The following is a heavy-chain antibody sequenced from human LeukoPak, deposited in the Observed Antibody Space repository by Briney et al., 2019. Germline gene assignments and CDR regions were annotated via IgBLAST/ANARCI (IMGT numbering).Heavy chain of an antibody. CDR1: GGSISSYY. CDR2: LYTTGIT. CDR3: ARDKSSSPYNWFDP. J-gene: IGHJ5*02. V-gene: IGHV4-4*07. D-gene: IGHD6-13*01. Sequence: PSETLSLACTVSGGSISSYYCSWIRQPPGKGLEWIGRLYTTGITDYNPSPPSRVTMSVHTSKHQSSLKLNSVTAADTAVYYCARDKSSSPYNWFDPWGQGTLVTVSS.